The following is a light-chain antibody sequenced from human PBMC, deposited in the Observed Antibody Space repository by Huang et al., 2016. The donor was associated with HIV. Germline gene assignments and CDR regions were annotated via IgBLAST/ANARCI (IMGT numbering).Light chain of an antibody. CDR2: DTS. V-gene: IGKV3-11*01. CDR1: QSVNSY. J-gene: IGKJ3*01. Sequence: EIVLTQSPAILSLSPGERATLSCRASQSVNSYLAWYQQIPGQAPRLLIDDTSNRATGIPARFSGRRSGTDFTLTISSLEPEDFAVYYCQQRSDWPPFTFGPGTKVDIK. CDR3: QQRSDWPPFT.